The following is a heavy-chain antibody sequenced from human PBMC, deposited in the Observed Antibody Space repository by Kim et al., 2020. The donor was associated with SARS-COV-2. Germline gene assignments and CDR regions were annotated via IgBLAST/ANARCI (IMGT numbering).Heavy chain of an antibody. CDR3: ARYFASGHYYFDY. D-gene: IGHD3-10*01. V-gene: IGHV4-39*01. Sequence: SETLSLTCSVSGSSISSSSYFWAWIRQPPGKGLEWIGSILYSGRSNYNPALKSGVTISIDTSKKQFSLKLSSVSAADTAVYYCARYFASGHYYFDYWGQGTLVTVSS. J-gene: IGHJ4*02. CDR2: ILYSGRS. CDR1: GSSISSSSYF.